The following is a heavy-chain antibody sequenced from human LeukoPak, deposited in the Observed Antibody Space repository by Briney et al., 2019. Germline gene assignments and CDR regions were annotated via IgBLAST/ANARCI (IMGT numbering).Heavy chain of an antibody. CDR1: GGSISNYY. CDR2: IHYSGST. CDR3: ARNYDFWSGYLDY. Sequence: SETLSLTCTVSGGSISNYYWSWIRQPPGKGLEWIGYIHYSGSTNNNPSLKSRVTISVDTSKNQFSLKLTFVTAADTAVYYCARNYDFWSGYLDYWGQGTLVTVSS. J-gene: IGHJ4*02. D-gene: IGHD3-3*01. V-gene: IGHV4-59*01.